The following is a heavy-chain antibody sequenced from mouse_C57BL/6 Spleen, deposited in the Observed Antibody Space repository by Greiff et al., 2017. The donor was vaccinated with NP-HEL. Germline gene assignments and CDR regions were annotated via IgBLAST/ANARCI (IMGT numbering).Heavy chain of an antibody. J-gene: IGHJ3*01. Sequence: QVQLQQSGPELVKPGASVKISCKASGYAFSSSWMNWVKQRPGKGLEWIGRIYPGDGATNYNGKFKGKATLTADKSSSTAYMQLSSLTSEDSAVYFCARGDYSNYPFAYWGQGTLVTVSA. D-gene: IGHD2-5*01. CDR1: GYAFSSSW. CDR2: IYPGDGAT. CDR3: ARGDYSNYPFAY. V-gene: IGHV1-82*01.